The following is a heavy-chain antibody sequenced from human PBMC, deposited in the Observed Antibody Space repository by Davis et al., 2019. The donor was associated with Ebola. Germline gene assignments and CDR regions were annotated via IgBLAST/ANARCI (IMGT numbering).Heavy chain of an antibody. CDR1: GFTFSSYS. CDR3: ARDVECRGGSCLSLYFDY. D-gene: IGHD2-15*01. V-gene: IGHV3-21*01. Sequence: GGSLRLSCAASGFTFSSYSMNWVRQAPGKGLEWVSSISSSSSYIYYADSVKGRFTISRDNAKNSLYLQMNSLRAEDTAVYYCARDVECRGGSCLSLYFDYWGQGSLVTVSS. J-gene: IGHJ4*02. CDR2: ISSSSSYI.